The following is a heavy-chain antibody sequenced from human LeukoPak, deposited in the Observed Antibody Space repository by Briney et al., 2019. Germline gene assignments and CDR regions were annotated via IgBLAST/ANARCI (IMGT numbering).Heavy chain of an antibody. V-gene: IGHV4-39*01. CDR1: GGSISSSSYY. J-gene: IGHJ5*02. D-gene: IGHD3-10*01. CDR3: ARHATYYYGSVTNWFDP. CDR2: IYYSGST. Sequence: PSETLSLTCTVSGGSISSSSYYWGWIRQPPGKGLEWIGSIYYSGSTYYNPSLKSRVTISVDTSKNQFSLKLSSVTAADTAVYYCARHATYYYGSVTNWFDPWGQGTLVTVSS.